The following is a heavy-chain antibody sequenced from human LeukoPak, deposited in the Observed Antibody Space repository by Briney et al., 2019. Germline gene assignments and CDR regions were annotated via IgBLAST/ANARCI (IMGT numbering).Heavy chain of an antibody. CDR1: GGSISSYY. V-gene: IGHV4-59*01. J-gene: IGHJ6*02. D-gene: IGHD3-10*01. CDR3: ARVKYYGSGSYDSYYYYGMDV. Sequence: SETLSLTCIVSGGSISSYYWSWIRQPPGKGLEWIGYIYYSGSTNYNPSLKSRVTISVDTSKNQFSLKLSSVTAADTAVYYCARVKYYGSGSYDSYYYYGMDVWGQGTTVTVSS. CDR2: IYYSGST.